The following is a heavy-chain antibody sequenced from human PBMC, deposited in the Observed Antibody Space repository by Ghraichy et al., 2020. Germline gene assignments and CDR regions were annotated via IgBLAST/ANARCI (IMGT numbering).Heavy chain of an antibody. CDR3: ARSRGGAVPDPMDV. Sequence: ASVKVSCKGSGYTFFTYDITWVRQAPGQGLEWMGWVGTYNGHTDYAQKFQGRVTMTADRGRSTAYMELRSLTSDDSAVYYCARSRGGAVPDPMDVWGQGTTVTVFS. J-gene: IGHJ6*02. D-gene: IGHD6-19*01. V-gene: IGHV1-18*01. CDR1: GYTFFTYD. CDR2: VGTYNGHT.